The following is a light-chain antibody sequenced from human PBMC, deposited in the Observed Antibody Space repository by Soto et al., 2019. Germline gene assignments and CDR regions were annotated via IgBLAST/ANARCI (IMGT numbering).Light chain of an antibody. V-gene: IGLV2-14*01. CDR2: EVS. CDR3: SSYAGSSNV. Sequence: QSALTQPASVSGSPGQSITISCTGTSSDVGGYKYVSWYQQHPGKAPKLMIYEVSNRPSGVSNRFSGSKSGNTASLTISRLQAEDEADYYCSSYAGSSNVFGTGTKLTVL. CDR1: SSDVGGYKY. J-gene: IGLJ1*01.